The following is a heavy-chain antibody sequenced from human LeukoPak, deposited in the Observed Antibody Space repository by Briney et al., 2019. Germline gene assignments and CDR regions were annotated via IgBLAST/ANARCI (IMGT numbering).Heavy chain of an antibody. J-gene: IGHJ5*02. CDR1: GYSISSGYY. V-gene: IGHV4-38-2*01. Sequence: SETLSLTCAVSGYSISSGYYWGWIRQPPGKGLEWIGSIYHSGSTYYNPSLKSRVTISVDTSKNQFSLKLSSVTAADTAVYYCARRNMDTAMFVWFDPWGQGTLVTVSS. CDR3: ARRNMDTAMFVWFDP. D-gene: IGHD5-18*01. CDR2: IYHSGST.